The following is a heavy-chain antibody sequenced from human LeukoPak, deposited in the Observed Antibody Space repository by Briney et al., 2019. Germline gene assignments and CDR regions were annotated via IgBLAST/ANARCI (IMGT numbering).Heavy chain of an antibody. V-gene: IGHV5-51*01. CDR3: ARRPNVWGSYSHTEYYFDY. J-gene: IGHJ4*02. CDR2: IYPGDSDT. CDR1: GYSFTSYW. D-gene: IGHD3-16*01. Sequence: GESLKISCKGSGYSFTSYWIGWVRQMPGKGLEWMGIIYPGDSDTRYSPSFQGQVTISADKSISTAYLQWSSLKASDTAMYYCARRPNVWGSYSHTEYYFDYWGQGTLVTVSS.